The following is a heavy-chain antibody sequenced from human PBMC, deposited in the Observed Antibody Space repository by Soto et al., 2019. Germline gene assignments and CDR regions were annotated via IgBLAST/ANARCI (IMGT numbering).Heavy chain of an antibody. J-gene: IGHJ4*02. CDR1: GYTFTSYD. D-gene: IGHD6-13*01. Sequence: ASVKXSCKASGYTFTSYDINWVRLATGQGIERMGWMNPNSGNTGYAQKFQGRVTMTRNTSISTAYMELSSLRSEDTAVYYCARGYIAAAAGDYWGQGTLVTVSS. CDR2: MNPNSGNT. CDR3: ARGYIAAAAGDY. V-gene: IGHV1-8*01.